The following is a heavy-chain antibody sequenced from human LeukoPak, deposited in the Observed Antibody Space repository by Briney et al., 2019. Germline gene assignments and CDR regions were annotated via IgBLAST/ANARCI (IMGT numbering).Heavy chain of an antibody. V-gene: IGHV3-30*02. J-gene: IGHJ3*02. Sequence: GGSLRLSCAASGFTFSSYGMHWVRQAPGKGLEWVAFIRYDGSNKYYADSVKGRSTISRDNSKNTLYLQTNSLRAEDTAVYYCAKIGLYDSSGYYYRPIGAFDIWGQGTMVTVSS. D-gene: IGHD3-22*01. CDR1: GFTFSSYG. CDR3: AKIGLYDSSGYYYRPIGAFDI. CDR2: IRYDGSNK.